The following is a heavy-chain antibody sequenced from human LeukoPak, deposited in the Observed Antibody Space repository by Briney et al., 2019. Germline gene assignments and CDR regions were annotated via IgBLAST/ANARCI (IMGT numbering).Heavy chain of an antibody. J-gene: IGHJ3*02. V-gene: IGHV4-39*07. Sequence: SETLSLTCTVSGGSISSSSYYWGWIRQPPGKGLEWIGSIYYSGSTYYNPSLKSRVTISVDTSKNQFSLKLSSVTAADTAVYYCARDSGRYVWGSYRLMMIDAFDIWGQGTMVTVSS. CDR1: GGSISSSSYY. CDR3: ARDSGRYVWGSYRLMMIDAFDI. CDR2: IYYSGST. D-gene: IGHD3-16*02.